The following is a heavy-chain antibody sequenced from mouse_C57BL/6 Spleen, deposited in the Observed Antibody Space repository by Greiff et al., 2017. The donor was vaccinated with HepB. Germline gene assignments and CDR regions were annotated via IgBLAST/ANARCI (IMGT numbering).Heavy chain of an antibody. J-gene: IGHJ3*01. V-gene: IGHV1-15*01. Sequence: QVQLQQSGAELVRPGASVTLSCKASGYTFTDYEMHWVKQTPVHGLEWIGAIAPETGGTAYNQKFKGKAILTADKSSSTAYMELRSLTSEDSAVYYCTRYANWSWFAYWGQGTLVTVSA. D-gene: IGHD4-1*02. CDR2: IAPETGGT. CDR3: TRYANWSWFAY. CDR1: GYTFTDYE.